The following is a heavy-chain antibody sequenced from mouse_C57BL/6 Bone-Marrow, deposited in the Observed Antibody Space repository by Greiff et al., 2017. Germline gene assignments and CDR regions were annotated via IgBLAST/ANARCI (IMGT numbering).Heavy chain of an antibody. CDR3: ARDGSPWFGY. CDR2: ISDGGSYT. V-gene: IGHV5-4*03. Sequence: EVKLVESGGGLVKPGGSLKLSCAASGFTFSSYAMSWVRQTPEKRLEWVATISDGGSYTYYPDNVKGRFTISRDNAKNNLYLQMSHLKSEDTGMYYSARDGSPWFGYWGQGTKV. J-gene: IGHJ3*01. CDR1: GFTFSSYA. D-gene: IGHD2-3*01.